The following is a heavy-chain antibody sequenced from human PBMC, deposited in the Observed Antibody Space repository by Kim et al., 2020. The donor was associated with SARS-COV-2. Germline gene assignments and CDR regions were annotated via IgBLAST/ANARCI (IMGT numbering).Heavy chain of an antibody. CDR1: GYTFTNYA. CDR2: VNGGNGNT. CDR3: SRGCSSGGCYYLH. V-gene: IGHV1-3*01. Sequence: ASVKVSCKASGYTFTNYAMQWVRQAPGQGLEWVGLVNGGNGNTKYSQSFQGRVTITRDTSANTAYMELSSLTSEDTAVYFCSRGCSSGGCYYLHWGQGTLVTVSS. D-gene: IGHD2-15*01. J-gene: IGHJ4*02.